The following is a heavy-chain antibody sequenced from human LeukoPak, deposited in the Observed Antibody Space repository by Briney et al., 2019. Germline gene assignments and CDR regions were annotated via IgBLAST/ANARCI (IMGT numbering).Heavy chain of an antibody. CDR3: ARDMLGAILHHYWYFDL. CDR2: ISSSGSTI. CDR1: GFTFSSYE. Sequence: QPGGSLRLSCAASGFTFSSYEMNWVRQAPGKGLEWVSYISSSGSTIYYADSVKGRFTISRDNAKNSLYLQMNSLRAEDTAVYYCARDMLGAILHHYWYFDLWGRGTLVTVSS. J-gene: IGHJ2*01. D-gene: IGHD2-15*01. V-gene: IGHV3-48*03.